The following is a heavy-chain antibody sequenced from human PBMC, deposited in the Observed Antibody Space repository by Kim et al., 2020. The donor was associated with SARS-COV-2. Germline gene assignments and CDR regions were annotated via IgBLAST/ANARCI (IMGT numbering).Heavy chain of an antibody. CDR3: ARDRGGLTGTTFRFDY. V-gene: IGHV4-4*07. Sequence: SETLSLTCTVSGGSISSYYWSWIRQPAGKGLEWIGRIYTSGSTNYNPSLKSRVTMSVDTSKNQFSLKLSSVTAADTAVYYCARDRGGLTGTTFRFDYWGQGTLVTVSS. CDR1: GGSISSYY. J-gene: IGHJ4*02. D-gene: IGHD1-7*01. CDR2: IYTSGST.